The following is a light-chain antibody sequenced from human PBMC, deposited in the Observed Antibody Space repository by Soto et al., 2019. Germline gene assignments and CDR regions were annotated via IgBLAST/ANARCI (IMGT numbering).Light chain of an antibody. J-gene: IGKJ1*01. CDR2: AAS. Sequence: DVQMSQSPSSLSASLGDRVTITCRASQGISSYLAWYQQKPGKAPKLLIYAASTLQSGVPSRFSGSGSGTDFTLTISCLQSEDFATYYCQQYYSYPRTFGQGTKVDI. V-gene: IGKV1-9*01. CDR1: QGISSY. CDR3: QQYYSYPRT.